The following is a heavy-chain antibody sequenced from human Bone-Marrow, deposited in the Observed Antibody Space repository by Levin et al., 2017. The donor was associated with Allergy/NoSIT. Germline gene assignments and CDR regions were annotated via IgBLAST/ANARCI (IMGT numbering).Heavy chain of an antibody. J-gene: IGHJ4*02. CDR1: GGIFSTYV. V-gene: IGHV1-69*06. Sequence: LGESLKISFKASGGIFSTYVISWVRQAPGQGLEWMGGIVPIFGTTHYAQKLQGRITITADKSTSTAYMELSRLRSEDTAVYYCAGSSSGTGQFDHWGQGTLVTVSS. CDR3: AGSSSGTGQFDH. CDR2: IVPIFGTT. D-gene: IGHD6-6*01.